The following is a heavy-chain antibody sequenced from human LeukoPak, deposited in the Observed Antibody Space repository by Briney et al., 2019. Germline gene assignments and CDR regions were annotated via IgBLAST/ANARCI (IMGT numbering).Heavy chain of an antibody. CDR2: INPNSGGT. V-gene: IGHV1-2*02. Sequence: GASVKVSCKASGYTFTGYYMHWVRQAPGQGLEWMGWINPNSGGTNYAQKLQGRVTMTRDTSISTAYMELSRLRSDDTAVYYCARVGSRIAAAGSFDYWGQGTLVTVSS. CDR1: GYTFTGYY. D-gene: IGHD6-13*01. J-gene: IGHJ4*02. CDR3: ARVGSRIAAAGSFDY.